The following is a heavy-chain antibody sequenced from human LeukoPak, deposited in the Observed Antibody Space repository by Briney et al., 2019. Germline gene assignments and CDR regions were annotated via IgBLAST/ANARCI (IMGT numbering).Heavy chain of an antibody. CDR3: ARATYYYDSSGAPVRY. V-gene: IGHV3-48*01. D-gene: IGHD3-22*01. CDR2: ISSSSSTI. J-gene: IGHJ4*02. CDR1: GFTFSSYS. Sequence: GGSLRLSCAASGFTFSSYSMNWVRQAPGKGLEWVSYISSSSSTIYYADSVKGRFTISRDNAQNSLFLQMNGLRAEDMAVYYCARATYYYDSSGAPVRYWGQGSLVTVSS.